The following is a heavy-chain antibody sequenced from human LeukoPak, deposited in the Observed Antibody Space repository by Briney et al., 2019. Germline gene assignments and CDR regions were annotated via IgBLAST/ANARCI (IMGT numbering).Heavy chain of an antibody. V-gene: IGHV1-69*04. D-gene: IGHD3-22*01. Sequence: SVKVSCKASGYTFSSYGISWVRQAPGQGLEWVGRIIPLLGIANYAQKFQGRVTITADKSTSTAYMELSSLRSEDTAVYYCARLYYYDSSTDYWGQGTLVTVSS. CDR3: ARLYYYDSSTDY. J-gene: IGHJ4*02. CDR2: IIPLLGIA. CDR1: GYTFSSYG.